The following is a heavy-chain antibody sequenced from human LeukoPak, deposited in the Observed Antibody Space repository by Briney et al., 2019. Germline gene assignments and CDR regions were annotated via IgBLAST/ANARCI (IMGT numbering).Heavy chain of an antibody. Sequence: GGSLRLSCAASGFTFSSYSMNWVRQAPGKGLEWVSYISHTGTTMSYADSVKGRFTISRDNARNSLYLQMNSLRAEDTAVYYCAIPPLSGSGSSRPLAGMDVWGQGTTVTVSS. D-gene: IGHD3-10*01. CDR3: AIPPLSGSGSSRPLAGMDV. CDR2: ISHTGTTM. V-gene: IGHV3-48*04. J-gene: IGHJ6*02. CDR1: GFTFSSYS.